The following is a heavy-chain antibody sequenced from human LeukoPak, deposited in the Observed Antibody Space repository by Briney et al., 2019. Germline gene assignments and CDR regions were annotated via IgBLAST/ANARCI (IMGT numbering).Heavy chain of an antibody. J-gene: IGHJ6*03. CDR2: IYYSGST. D-gene: IGHD2-21*01. Sequence: SETLSFTCTVSGGSISSSSYYWGWIRQPPGKGLEWIGSIYYSGSTYYNPSLKSRVTMSVDTSKNQFSLKLSSVTAADTAVYYCARQVSVVGHYYYMDVWGKGTTVTVSS. V-gene: IGHV4-39*07. CDR3: ARQVSVVGHYYYMDV. CDR1: GGSISSSSYY.